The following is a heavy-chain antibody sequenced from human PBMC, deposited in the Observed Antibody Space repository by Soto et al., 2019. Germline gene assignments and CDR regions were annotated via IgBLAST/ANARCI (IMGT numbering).Heavy chain of an antibody. CDR1: GGSFSGYY. Sequence: QVQLQQWGAGLLKPSETLSLTCAVYGGSFSGYYWSWIRQPPGKGLEWIGEINHSGSTNYNPSLKSRVTTSVDTSKNQFSLKLSSVTAADTAVYYCARVSSSWYQNSDYWGQGTLVTVSS. D-gene: IGHD6-13*01. V-gene: IGHV4-34*01. CDR2: INHSGST. CDR3: ARVSSSWYQNSDY. J-gene: IGHJ4*02.